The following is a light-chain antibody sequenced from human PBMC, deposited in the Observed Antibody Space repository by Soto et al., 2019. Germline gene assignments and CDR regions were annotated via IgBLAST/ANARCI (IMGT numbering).Light chain of an antibody. Sequence: QPASVSGSPGQSITISCTGTSSDVGGYNYVSWYQQHPGKVPKLMIYDVSNRPSGVSNRFSGSKSGNTASLTISGLQGEDEADYYCSSYTSSSTYVFGTGTKLTVL. CDR1: SSDVGGYNY. J-gene: IGLJ1*01. CDR3: SSYTSSSTYV. CDR2: DVS. V-gene: IGLV2-14*01.